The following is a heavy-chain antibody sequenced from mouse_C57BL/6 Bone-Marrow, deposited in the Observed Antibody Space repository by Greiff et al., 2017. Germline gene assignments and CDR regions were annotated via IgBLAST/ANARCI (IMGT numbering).Heavy chain of an antibody. CDR2: IYPGNSDT. Sequence: VQLQQSGTVLARPGASVKMSCKTSGYTFTSYWMHWVKQRPGQGLEWIGAIYPGNSDTSYNQKFKGKAKLTAVTSASTAYMELSSLTNEDSAVYYCTRPPSPIGYAMDYWGQGTSVTVSS. J-gene: IGHJ4*01. D-gene: IGHD6-1*01. CDR1: GYTFTSYW. CDR3: TRPPSPIGYAMDY. V-gene: IGHV1-5*01.